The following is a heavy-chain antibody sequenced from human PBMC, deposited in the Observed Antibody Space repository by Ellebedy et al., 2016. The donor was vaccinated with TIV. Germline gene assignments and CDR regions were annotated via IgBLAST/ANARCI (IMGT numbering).Heavy chain of an antibody. CDR1: GFSFSTNA. D-gene: IGHD3-10*01. J-gene: IGHJ4*02. CDR2: ITDSGANT. CDR3: AKEGGQWGYGETFDY. V-gene: IGHV3-23*01. Sequence: PGGSLRLSCVASGFSFSTNAMSWFRQAPGKGLDWVSAITDSGANTFYANSVKGRFTIFRDNSKKTLYVQMNSLRVEDTALYYCAKEGGQWGYGETFDYWGPGALVTVSS.